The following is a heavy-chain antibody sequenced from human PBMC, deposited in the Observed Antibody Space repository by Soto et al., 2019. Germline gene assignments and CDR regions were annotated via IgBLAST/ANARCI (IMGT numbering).Heavy chain of an antibody. CDR2: ITPYNGNT. D-gene: IGHD3-10*01. CDR1: GYTFTYVY. Sequence: QMHLVQSGAEVKRTGSSVKISCKASGYTFTYVYLHWVRQAPGQSLEWMGCITPYNGNTRYAQKFQDRVTITRDGSLTVFLELSSLRSEDTAIYYCARSSYYGSDTYTDYGVVVWGQGTTFTVSS. CDR3: ARSSYYGSDTYTDYGVVV. J-gene: IGHJ6*02. V-gene: IGHV1-45*02.